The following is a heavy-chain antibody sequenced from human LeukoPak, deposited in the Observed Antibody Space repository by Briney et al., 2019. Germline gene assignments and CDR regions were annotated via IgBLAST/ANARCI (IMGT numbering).Heavy chain of an antibody. V-gene: IGHV4-39*07. J-gene: IGHJ4*02. CDR1: GGSISSSSYY. Sequence: SETLSLTCTVSGGSISSSSYYWGWIRQPPGKGLEWIGSIYYSGSTYYNPSLKSRVTISVDTSKNQFSLKLSSVTAADTAVYYCARYVDTAMAPVGFMSTAGNFDYWGQGTLVTVSS. D-gene: IGHD5-18*01. CDR3: ARYVDTAMAPVGFMSTAGNFDY. CDR2: IYYSGST.